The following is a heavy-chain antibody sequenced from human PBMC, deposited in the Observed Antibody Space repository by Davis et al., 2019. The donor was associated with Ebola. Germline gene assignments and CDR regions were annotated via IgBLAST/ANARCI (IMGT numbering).Heavy chain of an antibody. Sequence: PGGSLRLSCAASGFTFNSYSMNWVRQAPGKGLEWVAYITSGSITIYYADSVKGRLTISRDNSKNTLYLQMNSLRAEDTAVYYCAKDLILWFGELFHTGYYYYGMDVWGQGTTVTVSS. CDR3: AKDLILWFGELFHTGYYYYGMDV. CDR2: ITSGSITI. CDR1: GFTFNSYS. D-gene: IGHD3-10*01. J-gene: IGHJ6*02. V-gene: IGHV3-48*01.